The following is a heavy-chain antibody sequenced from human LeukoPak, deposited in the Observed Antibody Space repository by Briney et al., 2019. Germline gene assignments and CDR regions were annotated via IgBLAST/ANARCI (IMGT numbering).Heavy chain of an antibody. CDR1: GYTFTSYG. J-gene: IGHJ6*02. CDR2: ISAYNGNT. D-gene: IGHD3-10*01. CDR3: AREGTYYYGSGSYYKVGYYYYYGMDV. Sequence: ASVKVSCKASGYTFTSYGISWVRQAPGQGLEWMGWISAYNGNTNYAQKLQGRVTTTTDTSTSTAYMELRSLRFDDTAVYYCAREGTYYYGSGSYYKVGYYYYYGMDVWGQGTTVTVSS. V-gene: IGHV1-18*01.